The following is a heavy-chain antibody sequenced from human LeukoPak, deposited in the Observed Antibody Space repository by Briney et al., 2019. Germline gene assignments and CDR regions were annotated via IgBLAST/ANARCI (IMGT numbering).Heavy chain of an antibody. CDR3: AKVDYDILTGYYFGAFDI. V-gene: IGHV3-23*01. Sequence: GSLRLSCAASGFTFSSYGMSWVRQAPGKGLEWVSAISGSGGSTYYADSVKGRFTISRDNSKNTLYLQMNSLRAEDTAVYYCAKVDYDILTGYYFGAFDIWGQGTMVTVSS. D-gene: IGHD3-9*01. CDR1: GFTFSSYG. J-gene: IGHJ3*02. CDR2: ISGSGGST.